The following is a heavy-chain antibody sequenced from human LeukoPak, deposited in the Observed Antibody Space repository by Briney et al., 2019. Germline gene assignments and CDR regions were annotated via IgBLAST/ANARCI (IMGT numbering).Heavy chain of an antibody. CDR2: ISAYNGNT. D-gene: IGHD3-3*01. CDR3: AREPENYDFWSGYYGGFDY. V-gene: IGHV1-18*01. J-gene: IGHJ4*02. CDR1: GYTFTSYG. Sequence: ASVKVSCKASGYTFTSYGISWVRQAPGQGLEWMGWISAYNGNTNYAQKLQGRVTMTTDTSTSTAYMELRSLRSDDTAVYYCAREPENYDFWSGYYGGFDYWGQGTLVTVSS.